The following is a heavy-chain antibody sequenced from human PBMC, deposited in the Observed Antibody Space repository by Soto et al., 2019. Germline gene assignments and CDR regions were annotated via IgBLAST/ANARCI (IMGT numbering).Heavy chain of an antibody. V-gene: IGHV4-31*03. CDR2: IYYSGST. CDR1: GGSISSGGYY. CDR3: AREEAVTTSAFDI. J-gene: IGHJ3*02. Sequence: SETLSLTCTVSGGSISSGGYYWSWIRQHPGKGLEWIGYIYYSGSTYYNPSLKSRVTISVDTSKNQFSLKLSSVTAADTAVYYCAREEAVTTSAFDIWGQGTMVTVSS. D-gene: IGHD4-17*01.